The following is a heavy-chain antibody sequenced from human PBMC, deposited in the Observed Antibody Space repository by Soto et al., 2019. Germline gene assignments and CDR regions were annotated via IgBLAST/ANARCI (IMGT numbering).Heavy chain of an antibody. V-gene: IGHV1-69*13. J-gene: IGHJ6*02. CDR1: GGTFSSYA. CDR2: IIPIFGTA. CDR3: ARDRGNSAVAGTGRWLQRGGELYYYGMDV. D-gene: IGHD6-19*01. Sequence: ASVKVSCKASGGTFSSYAISWVRQAPGQGLEWMGGIIPIFGTANYAQKFQGRVTITADESTSTAYMELSSLRSEDTAVYYCARDRGNSAVAGTGRWLQRGGELYYYGMDVWGQGTTVTVSS.